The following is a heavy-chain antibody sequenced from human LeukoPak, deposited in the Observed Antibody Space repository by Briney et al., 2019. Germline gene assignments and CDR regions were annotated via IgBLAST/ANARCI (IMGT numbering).Heavy chain of an antibody. D-gene: IGHD3/OR15-3a*01. CDR3: ARQTWGVGLVISRPEV. J-gene: IGHJ4*02. CDR2: MNYGGAS. V-gene: IGHV4-39*01. CDR1: GGSLSSSSTSY. Sequence: PSETLSLTCTVSGGSLSSSSTSYWGWIRQPPGKGLEWIESMNYGGASHYNPSLKSRLTISVDTSKNQFSLKLSSVTAADTAVYYCARQTWGVGLVISRPEVWGQGTLVTVSS.